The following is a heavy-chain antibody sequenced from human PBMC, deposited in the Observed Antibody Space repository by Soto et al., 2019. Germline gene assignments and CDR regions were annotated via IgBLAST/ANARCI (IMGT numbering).Heavy chain of an antibody. D-gene: IGHD2-15*01. Sequence: PSQTLSLTCAISGDSVSSNSAAWNWIRQSPSRGLEWLGRTYYRSKWYNDYAVSVKSRITINPDTSKNQFSLQLNSVTPEDTAVYYCAREWLYCSGGSCYRAFDYWGQGTLVTVSS. CDR1: GDSVSSNSAA. CDR3: AREWLYCSGGSCYRAFDY. CDR2: TYYRSKWYN. V-gene: IGHV6-1*01. J-gene: IGHJ4*02.